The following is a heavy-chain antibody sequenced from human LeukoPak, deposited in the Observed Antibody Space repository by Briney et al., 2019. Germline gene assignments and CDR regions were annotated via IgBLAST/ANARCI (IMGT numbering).Heavy chain of an antibody. J-gene: IGHJ5*02. D-gene: IGHD1-7*01. Sequence: GASVKVSCNASGHSFTGHYLHWVRQTPGQGLEWMGWISPDSGGTSYAQKFQGKVTMTRDTSTSTAYMDPRGLTFDDTAVYYCAITTGRGTTTAYWFDPWGQGTLVTVSS. CDR2: ISPDSGGT. CDR1: GHSFTGHY. V-gene: IGHV1-2*02. CDR3: AITTGRGTTTAYWFDP.